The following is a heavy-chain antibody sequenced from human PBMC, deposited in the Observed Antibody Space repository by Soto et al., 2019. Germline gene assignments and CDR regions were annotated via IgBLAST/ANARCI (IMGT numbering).Heavy chain of an antibody. Sequence: GESLKISCAASGFTLSSFAMHWVRQAPGKGLEWVATTSYDGLNTFYGESVRGRFSISRDTSKNTLFLQMDRLKTEDTAVYFCAKSSSGLRDYFDSWGRGTLVTVSS. CDR2: TSYDGLNT. J-gene: IGHJ4*02. CDR1: GFTLSSFA. D-gene: IGHD3-10*01. CDR3: AKSSSGLRDYFDS. V-gene: IGHV3-30-3*02.